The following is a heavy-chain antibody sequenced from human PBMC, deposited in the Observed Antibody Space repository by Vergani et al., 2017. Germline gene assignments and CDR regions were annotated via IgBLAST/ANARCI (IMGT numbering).Heavy chain of an antibody. V-gene: IGHV4-30-2*01. J-gene: IGHJ4*02. CDR3: ASGYCSSTSCYFDY. Sequence: QLQLQESGSGLVKPSQTLSLTCAVSGGSISRGGYSWSWIRQPPGKGLEWIGYIYHSGSTYYNPSLKSRVTISVDRSKNQFSLKLSSVTAADTAVSYCASGYCSSTSCYFDYWGQGTLVTVSS. D-gene: IGHD2-2*03. CDR1: GGSISRGGYS. CDR2: IYHSGST.